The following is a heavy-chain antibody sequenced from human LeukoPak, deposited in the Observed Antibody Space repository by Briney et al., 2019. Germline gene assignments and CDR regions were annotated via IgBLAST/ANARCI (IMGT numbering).Heavy chain of an antibody. CDR1: GGSISNY. CDR2: IYTSGST. CDR3: ARDIAAAGLYFDY. V-gene: IGHV4-4*07. Sequence: SETLSLTCTVSGGSISNYWSWIRQPAGKGLERIGRIYTSGSTNYNPSLKSRVTMSVDTSKNQFSLKLSSVTAADTAVYYCARDIAAAGLYFDYWGQGTLVTVSS. D-gene: IGHD6-13*01. J-gene: IGHJ4*02.